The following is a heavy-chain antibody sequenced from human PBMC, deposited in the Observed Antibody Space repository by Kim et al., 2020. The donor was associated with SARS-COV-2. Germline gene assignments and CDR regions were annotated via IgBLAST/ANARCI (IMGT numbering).Heavy chain of an antibody. D-gene: IGHD6-19*01. CDR1: GGSFSGYY. J-gene: IGHJ4*02. V-gene: IGHV4-34*01. Sequence: SETLSLTCAVYGGSFSGYYWSWIRQPPGKGLEWIGEINHSGSTNYNPSLKSRVTISVDTSKNQFSLKLSSVTAADTAVYYCARAGDSSGWSPSDYWGQGT. CDR2: INHSGST. CDR3: ARAGDSSGWSPSDY.